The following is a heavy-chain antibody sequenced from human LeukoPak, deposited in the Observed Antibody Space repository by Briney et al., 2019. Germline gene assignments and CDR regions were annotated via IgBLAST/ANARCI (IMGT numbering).Heavy chain of an antibody. D-gene: IGHD1-26*01. J-gene: IGHJ4*02. CDR3: ARQGSGNYLSPVNY. CDR2: IYYSGST. Sequence: SETLSLTCTVSGGSISSSSYYWGWIRQPPGKGLEWIGSIYYSGSTYYNPSLKSRVTITVDTSKNQFSLKLSSVTAADTTVYYCARQGSGNYLSPVNYWGQGTLVTVSS. CDR1: GGSISSSSYY. V-gene: IGHV4-39*01.